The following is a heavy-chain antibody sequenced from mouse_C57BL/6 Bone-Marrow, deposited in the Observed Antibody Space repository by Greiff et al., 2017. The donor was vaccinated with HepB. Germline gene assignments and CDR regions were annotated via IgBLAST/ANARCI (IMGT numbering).Heavy chain of an antibody. CDR2: IYPGDGDT. V-gene: IGHV1-80*01. D-gene: IGHD2-5*01. CDR3: ARWDYSNSGGFAY. CDR1: GYAFSSYW. Sequence: VQLQESGAELVKPGASVKISCKASGYAFSSYWMNWVKQRPGKGLEWIGQIYPGDGDTNYNGKFKGKATLTADKSSSTAYMQLSSLTSEDSAVYFCARWDYSNSGGFAYWGQGTLVTVSA. J-gene: IGHJ3*01.